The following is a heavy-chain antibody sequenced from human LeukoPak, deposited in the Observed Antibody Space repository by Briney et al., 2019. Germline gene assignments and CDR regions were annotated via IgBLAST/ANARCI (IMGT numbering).Heavy chain of an antibody. CDR1: RFTFRSYW. D-gene: IGHD3-22*01. Sequence: PGGSLRLSCAASRFTFRSYWMHWVRQAPGKGLVWVSRINSDGSSTSYADSVKGRFTISRDNAKNTLYLQMNSLRAEDTAVYYCAREPPYYYDSSGYYYYYYMDVWGKGTTVTVSS. V-gene: IGHV3-74*01. CDR3: AREPPYYYDSSGYYYYYYMDV. J-gene: IGHJ6*03. CDR2: INSDGSST.